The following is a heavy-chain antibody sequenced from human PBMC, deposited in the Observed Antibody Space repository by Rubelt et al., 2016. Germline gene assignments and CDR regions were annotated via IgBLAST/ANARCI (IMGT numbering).Heavy chain of an antibody. V-gene: IGHV4-34*11. Sequence: QVQLQQWGAGLLKPSETLSLTCAVYGGSFSGYYWSWIRQPPGKGLEWIGYIYYSGSTNYNPSLKSRVTMSLDTSKNQFSLKLYSVTAADTAVYYCARDIPGGCPMCDMDVWGQGTTVTVSS. CDR2: IYYSGST. J-gene: IGHJ6*02. CDR1: GGSFSGYY. D-gene: IGHD6-19*01. CDR3: ARDIPGGCPMCDMDV.